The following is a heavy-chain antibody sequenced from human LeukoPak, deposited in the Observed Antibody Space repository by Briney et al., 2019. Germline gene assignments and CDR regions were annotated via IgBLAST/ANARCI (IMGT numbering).Heavy chain of an antibody. J-gene: IGHJ4*02. CDR1: GFTFSSSD. D-gene: IGHD1-26*01. Sequence: GGSLRLSCAASGFTFSSSDMHWVRQVTGKGLEWVSGIGSAGATFYAGSVRGRFTISRENARNSLYLQMNSLRAEDTATYHCVTGAERWAYWGQGALVTVSS. V-gene: IGHV3-13*01. CDR2: IGSAGAT. CDR3: VTGAERWAY.